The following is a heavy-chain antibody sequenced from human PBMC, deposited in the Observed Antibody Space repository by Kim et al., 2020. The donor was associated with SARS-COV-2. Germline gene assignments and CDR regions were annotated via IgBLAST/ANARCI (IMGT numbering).Heavy chain of an antibody. J-gene: IGHJ4*02. V-gene: IGHV3-23*01. CDR3: AKIPTYYDFWSGYAIDY. Sequence: KGRFAHSRDNSKNTLYLQRNSLRAEDTAVYYCAKIPTYYDFWSGYAIDYWGQGTLVTVSS. D-gene: IGHD3-3*01.